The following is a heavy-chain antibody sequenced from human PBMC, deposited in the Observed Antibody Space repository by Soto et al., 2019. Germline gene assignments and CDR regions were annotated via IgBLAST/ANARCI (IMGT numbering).Heavy chain of an antibody. J-gene: IGHJ5*02. Sequence: ASVKVSCKASGYTFTSYDINWVRQATGQGLEWMGWMNPNRGNTGYAQKFQGRVTMTRNTSISTAYMELSSLRSEDTAVYYCARDFSSSWSGQTANWFDPWGQGTLVTVSS. CDR1: GYTFTSYD. CDR3: ARDFSSSWSGQTANWFDP. CDR2: MNPNRGNT. D-gene: IGHD6-13*01. V-gene: IGHV1-8*01.